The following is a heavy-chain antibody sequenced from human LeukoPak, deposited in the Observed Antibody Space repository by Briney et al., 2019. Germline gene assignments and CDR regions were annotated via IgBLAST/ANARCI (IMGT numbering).Heavy chain of an antibody. CDR3: ARAFGSSGYYRDAFDI. CDR2: IYQDGSEK. Sequence: GGSLTLSCAASGFTFSSYWMSWVRQAPGKGLEWVANIYQDGSEKFYVDSVKGRFTIFRDDAKNTLYLQMNSLRAEDTAVYYCARAFGSSGYYRDAFDIWGQGTMVTVSS. D-gene: IGHD3-22*01. J-gene: IGHJ3*02. V-gene: IGHV3-7*03. CDR1: GFTFSSYW.